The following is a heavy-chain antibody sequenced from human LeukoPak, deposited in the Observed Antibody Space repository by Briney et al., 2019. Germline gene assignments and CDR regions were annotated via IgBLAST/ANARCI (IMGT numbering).Heavy chain of an antibody. CDR1: GYTFTGHF. V-gene: IGHV1-2*02. CDR3: ARASMTIYYYYMDV. Sequence: ASVKASCKASGYTFTGHFMHWVRQAPGQGLEWMGWINPNSGGTNYAQKFQGRVTMTRDTSISTAYMELSRLTSDDTAVYYCARASMTIYYYYMDVWGKGTTVSVSS. D-gene: IGHD3-3*01. CDR2: INPNSGGT. J-gene: IGHJ6*03.